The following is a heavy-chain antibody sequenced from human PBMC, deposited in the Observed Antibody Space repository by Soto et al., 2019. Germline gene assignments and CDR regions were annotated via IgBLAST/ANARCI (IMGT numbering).Heavy chain of an antibody. CDR1: GFTFSSYG. CDR3: AREHYDYVWGSYRLPDY. D-gene: IGHD3-16*02. V-gene: IGHV3-33*01. J-gene: IGHJ4*02. CDR2: IWYDGSNK. Sequence: QVQLVESGGGVVQPGRSLRLSCAASGFTFSSYGMHWVRQAPGKGLEWVAVIWYDGSNKYYADSVKGRFTISRDNSKNTLYLQMTSLRAEDTAVYYCAREHYDYVWGSYRLPDYWGQGTLVTVSS.